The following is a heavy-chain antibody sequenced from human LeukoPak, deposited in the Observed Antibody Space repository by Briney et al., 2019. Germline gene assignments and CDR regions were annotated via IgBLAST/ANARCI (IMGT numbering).Heavy chain of an antibody. D-gene: IGHD3-10*01. V-gene: IGHV3-30*18. CDR2: ISYEGGTQ. Sequence: QSGGSVRLSCAASGVTLSPYGMHWVRQAPGKGLEWVAVISYEGGTQHYADSVKGRFIISRDNPRNTLYLQMNILRTEDTAVYYCAKEGTPQVSTWYDLWGQGTQVIVSS. CDR3: AKEGTPQVSTWYDL. J-gene: IGHJ5*02. CDR1: GVTLSPYG.